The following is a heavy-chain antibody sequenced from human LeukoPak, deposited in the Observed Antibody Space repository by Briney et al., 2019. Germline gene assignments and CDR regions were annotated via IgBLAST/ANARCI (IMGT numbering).Heavy chain of an antibody. V-gene: IGHV3-23*01. D-gene: IGHD4-23*01. CDR1: GFSFNNYA. CDR3: AKDWTTVVTPKGYYFDS. CDR2: ISTTGGST. Sequence: GGSLRLSCVASGFSFNNYAMSWVRQAPGKGLEWVSAISTTGGSTYYADSVKGRFTVSRDNSKNTLSLQMDSLRVEDTALYYCAKDWTTVVTPKGYYFDSWGQGTLVTVSS. J-gene: IGHJ4*02.